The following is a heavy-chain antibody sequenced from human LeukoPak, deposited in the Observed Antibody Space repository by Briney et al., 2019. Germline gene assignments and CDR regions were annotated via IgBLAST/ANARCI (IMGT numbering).Heavy chain of an antibody. CDR3: AAGKDIVVVVAATLEY. CDR1: GGSISSSSYY. Sequence: SETLSLTCAVSGGSISSSSYYWGWIRQPPGKGLEWIGNIYYSGSTYYNPSLKSRVTISVDTSKNQFPLKLSSVTAADTALYYCAAGKDIVVVVAATLEYWGQGTLVTVSS. J-gene: IGHJ4*02. V-gene: IGHV4-39*01. D-gene: IGHD2-15*01. CDR2: IYYSGST.